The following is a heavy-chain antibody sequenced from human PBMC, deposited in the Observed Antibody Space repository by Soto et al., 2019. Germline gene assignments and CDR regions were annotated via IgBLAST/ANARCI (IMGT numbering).Heavy chain of an antibody. Sequence: ASVKVSCKASGYTFTSYAMHWVRQAPGQRLEWMGWINAGNGNTKYSQKFQGRVTITRDTSASTAYMELSSLRSEGTAVYYCAIRRPIIMVRGVLLYQFAPWGQGTLVPVSS. CDR2: INAGNGNT. J-gene: IGHJ5*02. CDR1: GYTFTSYA. CDR3: AIRRPIIMVRGVLLYQFAP. D-gene: IGHD3-10*01. V-gene: IGHV1-3*01.